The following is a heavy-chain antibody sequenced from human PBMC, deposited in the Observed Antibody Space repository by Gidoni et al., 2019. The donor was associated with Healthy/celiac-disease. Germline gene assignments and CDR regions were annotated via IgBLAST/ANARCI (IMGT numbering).Heavy chain of an antibody. Sequence: EVQLVESGGGLVQPGGSLRLSCAAFGFTFSSYEMNWVRQAPGKGLEWVSYISSSGSTIYYADSVKGRFTISRDNAKNSLYLQMNSLRAEDTAVYYCARDSSGYPKDYWGQGTLVTVSS. V-gene: IGHV3-48*03. CDR1: GFTFSSYE. CDR2: ISSSGSTI. D-gene: IGHD3-22*01. CDR3: ARDSSGYPKDY. J-gene: IGHJ4*02.